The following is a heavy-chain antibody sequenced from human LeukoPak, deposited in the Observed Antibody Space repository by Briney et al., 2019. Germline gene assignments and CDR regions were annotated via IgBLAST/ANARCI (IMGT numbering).Heavy chain of an antibody. CDR1: GYTFTSYG. J-gene: IGHJ4*02. D-gene: IGHD1-1*01. CDR2: ISAYNGNT. Sequence: ASVKVSCKASGYTFTSYGISWVRQAPGQGLEWMGWISAYNGNTNYAQKLQGRVTMTTDASTSTAYMELRSLRSGDTAVYYCARDLPVTLVRERFDYWGQGTLVTVSS. V-gene: IGHV1-18*04. CDR3: ARDLPVTLVRERFDY.